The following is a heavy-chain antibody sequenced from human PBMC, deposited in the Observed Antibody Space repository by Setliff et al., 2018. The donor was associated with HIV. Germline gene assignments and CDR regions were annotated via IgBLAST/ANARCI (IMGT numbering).Heavy chain of an antibody. Sequence: SETLSLTCAVYGGSFSGYYWSWIRQSPGKGLEWIGEINHSGSTNYNPSLKSRVTISVEKSKNQFSLKLSSVTAADTAVYFCVRRVSHGSQPSYFDYWGQGTLVTV. CDR2: INHSGST. V-gene: IGHV4-34*01. CDR1: GGSFSGYY. J-gene: IGHJ4*02. CDR3: VRRVSHGSQPSYFDY. D-gene: IGHD3-10*01.